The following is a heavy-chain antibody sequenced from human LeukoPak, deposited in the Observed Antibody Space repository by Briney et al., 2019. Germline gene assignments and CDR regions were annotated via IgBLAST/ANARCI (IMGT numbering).Heavy chain of an antibody. V-gene: IGHV3-13*01. CDR3: ARRSRSVGSSSDAFDL. Sequence: PGGSLRLSCGASGFTFSSYDMHWVRQFIGKGLEWVSGIGVAGDTYYSGSVKGRFTISRENAKNSLYLQMNSLRAGDTAVYFCARRSRSVGSSSDAFDLWGQGTLVTVSS. D-gene: IGHD3-10*01. J-gene: IGHJ4*02. CDR1: GFTFSSYD. CDR2: IGVAGDT.